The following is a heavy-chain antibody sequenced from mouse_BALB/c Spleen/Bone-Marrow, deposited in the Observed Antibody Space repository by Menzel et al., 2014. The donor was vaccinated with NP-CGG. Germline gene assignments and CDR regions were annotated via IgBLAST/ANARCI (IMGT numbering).Heavy chain of an antibody. J-gene: IGHJ3*01. CDR3: ARDHFYSGNNEFAY. Sequence: QVQLKQSGPEVVKPGAPVKVSCKASGYTFTSYWMNWVKQRPGRGLEWIGRIDPSDSETHYNQKFKDKATLTVDKSSSTAYIQLSSLTSEDSAVYYCARDHFYSGNNEFAYWGQGTLVTVSA. D-gene: IGHD2-1*01. CDR2: IDPSDSET. V-gene: IGHV1-69*02. CDR1: GYTFTSYW.